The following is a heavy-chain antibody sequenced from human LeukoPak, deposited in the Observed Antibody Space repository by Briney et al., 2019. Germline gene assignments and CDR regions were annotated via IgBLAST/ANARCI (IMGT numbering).Heavy chain of an antibody. CDR1: GGTVSRYP. D-gene: IGHD6-13*01. J-gene: IGHJ6*03. CDR2: INPSGGST. Sequence: ASVKVSCKASGGTVSRYPISWVRQAPGQGLEWMGIINPSGGSTSYAQKFQGRVTMTRDMSTSTVYMELSSLRSEDTAVYYCARDLAQQLGYYYYMDVWGKGTTVTVSS. V-gene: IGHV1-46*01. CDR3: ARDLAQQLGYYYYMDV.